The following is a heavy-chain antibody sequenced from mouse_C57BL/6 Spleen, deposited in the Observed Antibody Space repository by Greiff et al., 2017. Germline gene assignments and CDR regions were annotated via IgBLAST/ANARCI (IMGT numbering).Heavy chain of an antibody. J-gene: IGHJ2*01. CDR2: INPNNGGT. Sequence: EVQLQQSGPELVKPGASVKISCKASGYTFTDYYMNWVKQSHGKSLEWIGDINPNNGGTSYNQKFKGKATLTVDKSSSTAYMELRSLTSEDSAVYYCARSGYEYDFDYWGQGTTLTVSS. CDR3: ARSGYEYDFDY. V-gene: IGHV1-26*01. D-gene: IGHD2-4*01. CDR1: GYTFTDYY.